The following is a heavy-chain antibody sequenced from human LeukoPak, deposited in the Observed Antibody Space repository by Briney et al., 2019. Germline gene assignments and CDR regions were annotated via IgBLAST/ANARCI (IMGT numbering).Heavy chain of an antibody. J-gene: IGHJ4*02. V-gene: IGHV3-20*04. Sequence: PGGSLRLSCAASGFIFDDYGLIWVRRAPGKGLEWVSSINWSGGSTGYADSVKGRFTISRDNSKNTLYLQMNSLRAEDTAVYYCAKDKVYGGNSAFDYWGQGTLVTVSS. CDR1: GFIFDDYG. D-gene: IGHD4-23*01. CDR3: AKDKVYGGNSAFDY. CDR2: INWSGGST.